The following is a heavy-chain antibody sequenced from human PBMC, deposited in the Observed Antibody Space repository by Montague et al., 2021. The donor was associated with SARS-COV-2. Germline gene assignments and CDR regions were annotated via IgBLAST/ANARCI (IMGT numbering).Heavy chain of an antibody. CDR3: VGDPGDPDTFDF. CDR2: IWNDGGKK. CDR1: GFTHSKYG. D-gene: IGHD7-27*01. V-gene: IGHV3-33*01. J-gene: IGHJ4*02. Sequence: SLRLSCAASGFTHSKYGVHWVRQAPGKGLEWVASIWNDGGKKHYADSVKGRFTISRDNSNNMLYLQMDSLRADDAGVYYCVGDPGDPDTFDFWGQGTQVTVSS.